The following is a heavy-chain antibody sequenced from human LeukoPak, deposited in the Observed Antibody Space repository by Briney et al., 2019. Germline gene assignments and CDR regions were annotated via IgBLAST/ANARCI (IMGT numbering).Heavy chain of an antibody. J-gene: IGHJ4*02. CDR1: GVSISSSSYY. V-gene: IGHV4-39*01. CDR3: ARQRKDYGDYEGGSYFDY. CDR2: KYYSRSP. Sequence: SETLSLTCTVSGVSISSSSYYWRELRQPPEKGREWSGNKYYSRSPQYNPSLKSRVTISVDTSKNQFSLKLSSVTAADTAVYYCARQRKDYGDYEGGSYFDYWGQGTLVTVCS. D-gene: IGHD4-17*01.